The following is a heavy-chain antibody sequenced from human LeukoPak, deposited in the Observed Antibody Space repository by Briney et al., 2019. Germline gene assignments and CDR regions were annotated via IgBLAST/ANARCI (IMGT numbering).Heavy chain of an antibody. D-gene: IGHD3-3*01. J-gene: IGHJ4*02. CDR3: ARAPNYDFWSGYYWSPFDY. Sequence: GGSLRLSCAASGFTFSSYAMSWVRQAPGKGLEWVSAISGSGGSTYYAGSVKGRFTISRDNSKNTLYLQMNSLRAEDTAVYYCARAPNYDFWSGYYWSPFDYWGQGTLVTVSS. V-gene: IGHV3-23*01. CDR2: ISGSGGST. CDR1: GFTFSSYA.